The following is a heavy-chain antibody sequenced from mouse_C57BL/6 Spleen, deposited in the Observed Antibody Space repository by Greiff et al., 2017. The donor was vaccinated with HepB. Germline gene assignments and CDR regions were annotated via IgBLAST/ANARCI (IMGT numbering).Heavy chain of an antibody. CDR3: ARSSLLGFAY. CDR2: IDPSDSYT. V-gene: IGHV1-50*01. Sequence: VQLQQPGAELVKPGASVKLSCKASGYTFTSYWMQWVKQRPGQGLEWIGEIDPSDSYTNYNQKFKGKATLTVDTSSSTAYMQLSSLTSEDSAVYYCARSSLLGFAYWGQGTLVTVSA. CDR1: GYTFTSYW. D-gene: IGHD2-1*01. J-gene: IGHJ3*01.